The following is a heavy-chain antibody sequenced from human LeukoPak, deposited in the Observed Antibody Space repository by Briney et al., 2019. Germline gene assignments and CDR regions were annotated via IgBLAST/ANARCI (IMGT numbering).Heavy chain of an antibody. CDR3: ARVEMATIGFDY. V-gene: IGHV4-4*07. CDR1: GGSINNYY. Sequence: SETLSLTCTVSGGSINNYYWSWIRQPPGKGLEWIGRIYTSGSTNYNPSLKSRVTMSVDTSKNQFSLKLSSVTAADTAVYYCARVEMATIGFDYWGQGTLVTVSS. D-gene: IGHD5-24*01. J-gene: IGHJ4*02. CDR2: IYTSGST.